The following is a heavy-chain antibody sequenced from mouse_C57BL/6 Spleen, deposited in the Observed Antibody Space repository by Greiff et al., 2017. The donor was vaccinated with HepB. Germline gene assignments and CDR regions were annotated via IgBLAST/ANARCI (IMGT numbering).Heavy chain of an antibody. CDR1: GYAFSSSW. D-gene: IGHD5-1-1*01. CDR3: ARNLYLFDY. V-gene: IGHV1-82*01. Sequence: VQLQQSGPELVKPGASVKISCKASGYAFSSSWMNWVKQRPGKGLEWIGRIYPGDGDTKYNGKFKGQATLTADKSSSTAYMQLSSLTSEDSAVYFCARNLYLFDYWGQGTTLTVSS. CDR2: IYPGDGDT. J-gene: IGHJ2*01.